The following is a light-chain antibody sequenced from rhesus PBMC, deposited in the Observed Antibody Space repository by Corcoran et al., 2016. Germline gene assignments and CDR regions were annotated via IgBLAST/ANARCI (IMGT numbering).Light chain of an antibody. J-gene: IGLJ6*01. Sequence: SYYVTQPRSVSVSPGQTARITCGGESIGSKYVHWYQQKPAQAPVLVIYKDSNRPSGIPERFSGSNAGNTATLTISGVEAGDEADYYCQVWDSSSDHDVFGSGSKLTVL. CDR2: KDS. CDR1: SIGSKY. V-gene: IGLV3-29*01. CDR3: QVWDSSSDHDV.